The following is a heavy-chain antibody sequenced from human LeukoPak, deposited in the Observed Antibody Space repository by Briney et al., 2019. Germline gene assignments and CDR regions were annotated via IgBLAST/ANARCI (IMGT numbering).Heavy chain of an antibody. CDR2: IYYSGST. V-gene: IGHV4-39*01. CDR1: GGSISSSSYY. Sequence: SETLSLTCTVSGGSISSSSYYWGWIRLPPGKGLAWIGSIYYSGSTYYNPSLKSRVTISVDTSKNQFSLKLSSVTAADTAVYYCARQGSSGWHAFDIWGQGTMVTVSS. CDR3: ARQGSSGWHAFDI. J-gene: IGHJ3*02. D-gene: IGHD6-19*01.